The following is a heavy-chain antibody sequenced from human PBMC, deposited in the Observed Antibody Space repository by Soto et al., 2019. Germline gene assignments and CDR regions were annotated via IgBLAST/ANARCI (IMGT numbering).Heavy chain of an antibody. D-gene: IGHD6-19*01. Sequence: SQTLSLTCAISGDSVSSNSAAWNWIRQSPSRGLEWLGRTYYRSKWYNDYAVSLKSRLTFSADTSKNQFSLHLTSVTPEDTAVYYCAREQGSDGGYNNWFDPWGQGIPVTVSS. V-gene: IGHV6-1*01. CDR2: TYYRSKWYN. J-gene: IGHJ5*02. CDR1: GDSVSSNSAA. CDR3: AREQGSDGGYNNWFDP.